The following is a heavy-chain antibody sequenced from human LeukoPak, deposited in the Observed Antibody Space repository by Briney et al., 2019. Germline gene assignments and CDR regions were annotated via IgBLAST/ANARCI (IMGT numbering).Heavy chain of an antibody. CDR2: INHSGST. CDR1: GGSFSGYY. V-gene: IGHV4-34*01. CDR3: ARQGYCSSTSCYPYYYYYYMDV. Sequence: RSSETLSLTCAVYGGSFSGYYWSWIRQPPGKGLEWIGEINHSGSTNYNPSLKSRVTISVDTSKNQFSLKLSSVTAADTAVYYCARQGYCSSTSCYPYYYYYYMDVWGKGTTVTVSS. D-gene: IGHD2-2*01. J-gene: IGHJ6*03.